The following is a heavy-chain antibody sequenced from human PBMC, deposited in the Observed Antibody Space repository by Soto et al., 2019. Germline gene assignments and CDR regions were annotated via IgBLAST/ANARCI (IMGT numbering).Heavy chain of an antibody. D-gene: IGHD6-6*01. V-gene: IGHV4-59*01. Sequence: SETLSLTCTVSGGSISSYYWSWIRQPPGKGLEWIGYIYYSGSTNYNPSLKSRVTISVDTSKNQFSLKLSSVTAADTAVYYCARVAARPLYYYGMDVWGQGTTVTVSS. J-gene: IGHJ6*02. CDR3: ARVAARPLYYYGMDV. CDR1: GGSISSYY. CDR2: IYYSGST.